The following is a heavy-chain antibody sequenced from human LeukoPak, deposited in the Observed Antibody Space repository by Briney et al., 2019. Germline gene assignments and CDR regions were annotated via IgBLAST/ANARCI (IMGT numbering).Heavy chain of an antibody. CDR3: AKDSHSGGMTAPYADY. J-gene: IGHJ4*02. CDR1: GFTFNSYG. Sequence: PGGSLRLSCAASGFTFNSYGMHWVRQAPGKGLEWVAFMRYDGTNKYYADSVRGRFTISRDNSKNTLYLQMNSLRAEDTAVYYCAKDSHSGGMTAPYADYWGQGTLVTVSS. CDR2: MRYDGTNK. V-gene: IGHV3-30*02. D-gene: IGHD3-10*01.